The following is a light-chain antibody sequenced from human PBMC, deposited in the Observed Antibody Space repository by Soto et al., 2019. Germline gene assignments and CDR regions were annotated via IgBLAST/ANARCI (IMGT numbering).Light chain of an antibody. CDR2: KAS. CDR3: QHCYRYWT. CDR1: QSISTS. J-gene: IGKJ1*01. Sequence: DIQMTQSPSTLSASVGDRVTITCRASQSISTSLAWYQQKPGKAPKVLIYKASSLESGVPSRFSGSGSGTEFTLTISSLQPDDFATYYCQHCYRYWTFGQGTKVEIK. V-gene: IGKV1-5*03.